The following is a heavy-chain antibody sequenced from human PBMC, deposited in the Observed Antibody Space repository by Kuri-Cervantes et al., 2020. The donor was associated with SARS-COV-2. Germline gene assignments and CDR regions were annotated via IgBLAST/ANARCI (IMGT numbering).Heavy chain of an antibody. CDR1: GYSFSDYW. J-gene: IGHJ4*02. D-gene: IGHD3-10*01. Sequence: GESLKISCKGSGYSFSDYWIGWVRQMPGKGLEWMGIIYPGDSDTRYRPSFQGRVTISADTSIGTAYLRWSSLRASVTAIYYCARAVSGVSNPYYFDYWGPGTLVTVSS. CDR3: ARAVSGVSNPYYFDY. CDR2: IYPGDSDT. V-gene: IGHV5-51*01.